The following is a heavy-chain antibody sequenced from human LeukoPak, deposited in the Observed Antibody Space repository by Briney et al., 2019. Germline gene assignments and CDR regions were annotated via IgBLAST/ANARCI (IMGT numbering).Heavy chain of an antibody. J-gene: IGHJ4*02. CDR2: ISSSSSTI. CDR1: GFTFSSYS. V-gene: IGHV3-48*04. D-gene: IGHD3-16*01. CDR3: ARDDKGLAGTFDY. Sequence: GGSLRLSCAASGFTFSSYSMNWVRQAPGKGLEWVSYISSSSSTIYYADSVKGRFSISRDNAKNSLYLQVNSLRAEDTAVYYCARDDKGLAGTFDYWGQGTLVTVSS.